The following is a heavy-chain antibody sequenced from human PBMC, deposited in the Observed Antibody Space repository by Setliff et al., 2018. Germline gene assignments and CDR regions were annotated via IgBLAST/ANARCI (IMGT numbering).Heavy chain of an antibody. CDR1: GYTFTDYA. D-gene: IGHD3-10*01. CDR3: ARDVSPYGSGNYYVINWFDP. CDR2: INPDKGNT. V-gene: IGHV1-3*01. J-gene: IGHJ5*02. Sequence: ASVKVSCKASGYTFTDYAIHWVRQAPGQRPEWMGWINPDKGNTKYSQKFQDRVTIIRDTSASTAYMELSSLRSEDTAVYYCARDVSPYGSGNYYVINWFDPWGQGTLVTV.